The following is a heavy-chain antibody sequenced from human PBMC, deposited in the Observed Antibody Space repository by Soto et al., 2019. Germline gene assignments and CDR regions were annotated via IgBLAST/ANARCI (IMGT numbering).Heavy chain of an antibody. Sequence: GGSLRLSCAASGFTFSNYWMHWVRQAPGKGLVWVSRVYRDGSITNYADSVKGRFTISRDNAKNTLFLQLSSLRAEDAAVYYCAGSKTGLTADYNGLDVWGQGTTVTVSS. CDR1: GFTFSNYW. J-gene: IGHJ6*02. CDR2: VYRDGSIT. D-gene: IGHD4-4*01. CDR3: AGSKTGLTADYNGLDV. V-gene: IGHV3-74*01.